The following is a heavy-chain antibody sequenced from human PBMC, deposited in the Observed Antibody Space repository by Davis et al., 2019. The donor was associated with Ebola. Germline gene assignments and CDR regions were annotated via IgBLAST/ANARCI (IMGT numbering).Heavy chain of an antibody. Sequence: PGGSLRLSCAASGFTFSSYWMSWVRQAPGKGLEWVSSISSSSSYIYYADSVKGRFTISRDNAKNSLYLQMNSLRAEDTAVYYCARGTEMATILNWFDPWGQGTLVTVSS. D-gene: IGHD5-24*01. V-gene: IGHV3-21*01. CDR3: ARGTEMATILNWFDP. CDR1: GFTFSSYW. CDR2: ISSSSSYI. J-gene: IGHJ5*02.